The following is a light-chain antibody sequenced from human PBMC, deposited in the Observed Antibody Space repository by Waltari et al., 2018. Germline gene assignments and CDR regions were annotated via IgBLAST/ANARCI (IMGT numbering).Light chain of an antibody. CDR3: QQFYSTPLT. J-gene: IGKJ4*01. CDR1: QSIFYISTNKHD. CDR2: WAS. Sequence: DIVMTQSPDSLAVSLGERATINCKSSQSIFYISTNKHDLAWYQQKPGQPPKLLIYWASTRESGVPDRFSGTGSGTDFTLTISSLQAGDVAVYYCQQFYSTPLTFGGGTKVEIK. V-gene: IGKV4-1*01.